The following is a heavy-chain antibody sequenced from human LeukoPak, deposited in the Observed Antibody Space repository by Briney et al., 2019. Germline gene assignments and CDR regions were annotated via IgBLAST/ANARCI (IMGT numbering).Heavy chain of an antibody. J-gene: IGHJ4*02. CDR1: GYTFTGYY. D-gene: IGHD1-26*01. CDR2: INPNSGGT. V-gene: IGHV1-2*02. Sequence: HGASVKVSCKASGYTFTGYYMHWVRQAPGQGLEWMGWINPNSGGTNYAQKFQGRVTMTRDTSISTAYMELSRLRSDDTAVYYCARVRSLVGAYDYWGQGTLVTVSP. CDR3: ARVRSLVGAYDY.